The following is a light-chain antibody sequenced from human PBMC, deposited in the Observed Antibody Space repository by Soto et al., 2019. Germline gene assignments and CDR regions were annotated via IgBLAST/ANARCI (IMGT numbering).Light chain of an antibody. CDR1: QTVTSS. Sequence: EIVLTQSPATLSLSPGDTATLSCRAGQTVTSSLAWFQQRPGKAPRLLIYDVSRRAPALPARFSGSGSGTVSTLTISSLDPEYFAIYYSHQRTTSPTFGRGTKVEIK. J-gene: IGKJ4*01. CDR2: DVS. CDR3: HQRTTSPT. V-gene: IGKV3-11*01.